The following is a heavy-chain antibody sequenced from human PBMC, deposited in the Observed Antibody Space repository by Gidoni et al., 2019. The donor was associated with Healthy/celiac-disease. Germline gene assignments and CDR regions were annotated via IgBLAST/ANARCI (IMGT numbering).Heavy chain of an antibody. CDR2: ISYDGSNK. D-gene: IGHD3-10*01. CDR1: GFTFSSYA. CDR3: ASGMVRGVIPQN. Sequence: QVQLVEYGGGVVQPGRSLRLSCAASGFTFSSYAMHWVRQAPGKGLELLAVISYDGSNKYYADSVKGRFTISRDNSKNTLYLQMNSLRAEDTAVYYCASGMVRGVIPQNWGQGTLVTVSS. V-gene: IGHV3-30*04. J-gene: IGHJ4*02.